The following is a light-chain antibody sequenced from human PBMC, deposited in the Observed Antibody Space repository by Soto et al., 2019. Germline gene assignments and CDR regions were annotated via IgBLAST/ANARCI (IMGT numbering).Light chain of an antibody. Sequence: QSVLTQPASVSGSPGQSITISCTGTSRDVGGYIYVSWYQHHPGKAPKLIIYEVSNRPSGVSHRFSGSKSGNTASLTISGLQAEDEAEYYCSSYTSSDLYVFGTGTKVTVL. CDR3: SSYTSSDLYV. V-gene: IGLV2-14*01. CDR2: EVS. CDR1: SRDVGGYIY. J-gene: IGLJ1*01.